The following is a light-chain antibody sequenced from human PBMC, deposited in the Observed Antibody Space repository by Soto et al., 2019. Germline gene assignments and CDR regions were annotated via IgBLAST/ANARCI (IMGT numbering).Light chain of an antibody. Sequence: DIVMTQSPDSLAVSLGERATINCKSSQSVVFSSNKQSYLAWYQQKPGQPLNLLIYWASTRKFGFPERFSGSGSGTDLTLTNNRLQAEDVAVYYCQQYYNSVKFGQGTGVEL. CDR3: QQYYNSVK. CDR1: QSVVFSSNKQSY. CDR2: WAS. J-gene: IGKJ1*01. V-gene: IGKV4-1*01.